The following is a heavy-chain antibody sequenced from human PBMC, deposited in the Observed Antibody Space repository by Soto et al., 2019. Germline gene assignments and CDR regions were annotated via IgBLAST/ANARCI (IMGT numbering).Heavy chain of an antibody. CDR1: GFTFSTYG. D-gene: IGHD1-26*01. V-gene: IGHV3-30*18. J-gene: IGHJ6*02. CDR2: ISDDGSKN. CDR3: AKDREGKNYYGMDV. Sequence: QVQLVESGGGVAQPGRSLRLSCAASGFTFSTYGMHWVRQAPGKGMEWVAVISDDGSKNNYVDSVKGRFTISRDNSKNTLYLQMNSLRAEDTAVYYCAKDREGKNYYGMDVWGQGTTVTVSS.